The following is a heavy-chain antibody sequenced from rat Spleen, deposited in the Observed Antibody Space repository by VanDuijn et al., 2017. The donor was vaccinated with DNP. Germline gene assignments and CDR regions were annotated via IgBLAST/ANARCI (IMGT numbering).Heavy chain of an antibody. CDR1: GLTFSYYG. CDR2: ISSTGGST. Sequence: EVQLVESGGGLVQPGRSLKLSCAASGLTFSYYGMAWVRQAPKKGLEWVASISSTGGSTSYRDSVKGRFTISRDNAKSSLYLQMNSLKSEDTATYYCAKNSGYYFDYWGQGVMVTVSS. V-gene: IGHV5-7*01. J-gene: IGHJ2*01. D-gene: IGHD4-3*01. CDR3: AKNSGYYFDY.